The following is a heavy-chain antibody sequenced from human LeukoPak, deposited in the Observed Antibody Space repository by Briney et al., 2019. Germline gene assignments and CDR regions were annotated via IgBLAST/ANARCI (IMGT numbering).Heavy chain of an antibody. J-gene: IGHJ5*02. CDR1: GYTFTGHY. Sequence: ASVKVSCKASGYTFTGHYMHWVRQAPGQGLERMGWINPNGGGTHYAQKFQGRVALTRDTSISTAYMELSRLRSDDTAMYYCARDQVPITAALTNWFDPWGQGTLVTVSS. V-gene: IGHV1-2*02. D-gene: IGHD6-13*01. CDR3: ARDQVPITAALTNWFDP. CDR2: INPNGGGT.